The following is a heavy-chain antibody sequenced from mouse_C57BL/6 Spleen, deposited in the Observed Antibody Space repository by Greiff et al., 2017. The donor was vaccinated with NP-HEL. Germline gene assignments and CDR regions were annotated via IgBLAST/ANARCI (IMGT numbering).Heavy chain of an antibody. D-gene: IGHD2-4*01. CDR2: IYPGDGDT. V-gene: IGHV1-80*01. CDR1: GYAFSSYW. CDR3: ARRPYDYACDY. J-gene: IGHJ2*01. Sequence: QVQLQQSGAELVKPGASVKISCKASGYAFSSYWMNWVKQRPGKGLEWIGQIYPGDGDTNYTGKFKGKATLTADKSSSTAYMQLSSLTSEDSAVYFGARRPYDYACDYWGQGTTRTVSS.